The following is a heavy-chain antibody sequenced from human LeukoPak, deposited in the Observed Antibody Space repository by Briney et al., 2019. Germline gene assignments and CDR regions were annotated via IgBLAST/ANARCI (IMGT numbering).Heavy chain of an antibody. CDR3: ARVSGGSYYPNCFDY. D-gene: IGHD1-26*01. Sequence: GGSLRLSCAASGFTFSSYEMNWVRQAPGKGLEWVSYISSSGSTIYYADSVKGRFTISRDNAKNSLYLQMNSLRAEDTAVYYCARVSGGSYYPNCFDYWGQGTLVTVSS. CDR2: ISSSGSTI. CDR1: GFTFSSYE. J-gene: IGHJ4*02. V-gene: IGHV3-48*03.